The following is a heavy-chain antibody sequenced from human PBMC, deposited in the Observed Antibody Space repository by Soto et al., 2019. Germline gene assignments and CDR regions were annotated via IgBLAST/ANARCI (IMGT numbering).Heavy chain of an antibody. V-gene: IGHV3-66*01. CDR3: AREGYDFWSGYSPPNYYYYMDV. Sequence: GGSLRLSCAASGFTVSSNDVSWVRQAPGKGLEWVSVIYSGGSTYYADSVKGRFTISRDNSKNTLYLQMNSLRAEDTAVYYCAREGYDFWSGYSPPNYYYYMDVWGKGTTVTVSS. J-gene: IGHJ6*03. CDR1: GFTVSSND. D-gene: IGHD3-3*01. CDR2: IYSGGST.